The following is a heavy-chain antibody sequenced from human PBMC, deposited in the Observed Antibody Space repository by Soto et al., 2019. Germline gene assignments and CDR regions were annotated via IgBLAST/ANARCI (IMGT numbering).Heavy chain of an antibody. D-gene: IGHD3-22*01. CDR3: AKGGYYDSSGYWPHFDY. Sequence: QVQLVESGGGVVQPGRSLRLSCAASGFTFSSYGMHWVRQAPGKGLEWVAVISYDGSNKYYADSVKGRFTISRDNSKNTLYLQMNSLRAEDTAVYYCAKGGYYDSSGYWPHFDYWGQGTLVTVSS. CDR2: ISYDGSNK. V-gene: IGHV3-30*18. J-gene: IGHJ4*02. CDR1: GFTFSSYG.